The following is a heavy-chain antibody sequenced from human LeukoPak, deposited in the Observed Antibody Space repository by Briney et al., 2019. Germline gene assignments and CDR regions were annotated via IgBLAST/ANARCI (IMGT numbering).Heavy chain of an antibody. J-gene: IGHJ5*02. CDR3: ARDYYDSSGYYGVNWFDP. Sequence: SETLSLTCTVSGGSVSSYYRSWIRQPPGKGLEWIWYIYYSGSTNYNPSLKSRVTISVDTSKNQFSLKLSPVTAADTAVYYCARDYYDSSGYYGVNWFDPWRQGTLVTVSS. D-gene: IGHD3-22*01. V-gene: IGHV4-59*02. CDR1: GGSVSSYY. CDR2: IYYSGST.